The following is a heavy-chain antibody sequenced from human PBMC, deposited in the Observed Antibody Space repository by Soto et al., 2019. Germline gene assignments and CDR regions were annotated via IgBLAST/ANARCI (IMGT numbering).Heavy chain of an antibody. CDR3: AKGRWLPLPDY. Sequence: QVHLVESGGDVVQPGRSLRLSCAASGFTFSDYAMHWVRQTPGKGLEWVALIANDGSNEHYTDSVKGRFTISRDNSKNTLYLQMNTLRLEDTAVYYCAKGRWLPLPDYWGQGTLVTVSS. D-gene: IGHD5-12*01. J-gene: IGHJ4*02. V-gene: IGHV3-30*18. CDR1: GFTFSDYA. CDR2: IANDGSNE.